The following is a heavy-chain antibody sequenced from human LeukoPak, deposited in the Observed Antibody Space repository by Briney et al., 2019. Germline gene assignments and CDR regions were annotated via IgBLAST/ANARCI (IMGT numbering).Heavy chain of an antibody. CDR1: GFTFSRSA. D-gene: IGHD2-2*01. J-gene: IGHJ4*02. CDR2: ISYDGTNK. CDR3: AREQFDIVVVPTVMRQPQLDY. Sequence: PGGSLRFSCTASGFTFSRSAMHWVRQAPGKGLEWVAVISYDGTNKYYADSVKGRFTISRDNSKNTLYLQMSSLRVEDTAVYYCAREQFDIVVVPTVMRQPQLDYWGQGTLVTVSS. V-gene: IGHV3-30-3*01.